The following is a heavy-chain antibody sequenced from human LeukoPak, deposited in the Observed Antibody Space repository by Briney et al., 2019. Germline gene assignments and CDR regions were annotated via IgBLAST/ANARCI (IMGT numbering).Heavy chain of an antibody. V-gene: IGHV1-8*01. CDR1: GYTFPSYD. CDR3: ARALGGSSGGYYGMDV. Sequence: ASVKVSCKASGYTFPSYDINWVRQATGQGLEWMGWMNPNSGNTGYAQQFQGRVTMTRNTSINTAYMELNSLRSEDTAVYYCARALGGSSGGYYGMDVWGQGTTVTVSS. CDR2: MNPNSGNT. D-gene: IGHD3-16*01. J-gene: IGHJ6*02.